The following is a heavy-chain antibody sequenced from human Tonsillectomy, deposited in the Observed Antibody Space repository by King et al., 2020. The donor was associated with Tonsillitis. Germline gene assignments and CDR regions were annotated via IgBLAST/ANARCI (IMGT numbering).Heavy chain of an antibody. J-gene: IGHJ4*02. CDR3: ARLGTGTFYPYFDY. V-gene: IGHV5-51*01. Sequence: VQLVESGAEVKKPGESLKISCKASENTFTSHWIGWVRQMPGKGLEWMAIIYPGDSDTRYSLSFEGQVSISVDRSISTAYLQWRSLKDSDTAMYYCARLGTGTFYPYFDYWGQGTLVTVSS. CDR2: IYPGDSDT. D-gene: IGHD1-26*01. CDR1: ENTFTSHW.